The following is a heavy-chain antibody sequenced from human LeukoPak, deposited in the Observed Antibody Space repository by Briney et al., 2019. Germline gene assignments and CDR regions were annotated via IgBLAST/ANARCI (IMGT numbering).Heavy chain of an antibody. Sequence: PGGSLRLSCAASGFTVRDYHMRWLGRARGKGRELVSAIVGSSTHHADSGKGLFTISRDNFKNTLNLQMNSLRAEDSAIYYCIRDEPGSSWFNWGQGTLVTVSS. V-gene: IGHV3-23*01. D-gene: IGHD6-19*01. CDR1: GFTVRDYH. CDR2: IVGSST. CDR3: IRDEPGSSWFN. J-gene: IGHJ4*02.